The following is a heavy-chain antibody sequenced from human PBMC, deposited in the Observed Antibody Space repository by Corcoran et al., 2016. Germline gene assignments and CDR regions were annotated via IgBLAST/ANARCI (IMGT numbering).Heavy chain of an antibody. Sequence: QVQLVQSGAEVKKPGASVKVSCKASGYTFTSYAMHWVRQAPGQRLEWMGWINAGNGNTKYSQKFQGRVTITRDTSASTAYMELSSLRSEDTAVYYRARAPRGGARGNFFDFWGQGTLVPVSS. V-gene: IGHV1-3*01. D-gene: IGHD3-10*01. CDR1: GYTFTSYA. CDR3: ARAPRGGARGNFFDF. J-gene: IGHJ4*02. CDR2: INAGNGNT.